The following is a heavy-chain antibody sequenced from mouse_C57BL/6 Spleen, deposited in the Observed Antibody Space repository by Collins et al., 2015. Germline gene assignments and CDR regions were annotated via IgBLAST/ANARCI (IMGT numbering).Heavy chain of an antibody. V-gene: IGHV7-3*02. CDR1: GFTFTDYY. Sequence: EVKLVESGGGLVQPGGSLRLSCATSGFTFTDYYMSWVRQPPGKALEWLGFIRNKANGYTTEYSASVKGRFTISRDNSQSILYLQMNTLRAEDSATYYCARDHWSWFAYWGQGTLVTVSA. CDR3: ARDHWSWFAY. J-gene: IGHJ3*01. D-gene: IGHD4-1*01. CDR2: IRNKANGYTT.